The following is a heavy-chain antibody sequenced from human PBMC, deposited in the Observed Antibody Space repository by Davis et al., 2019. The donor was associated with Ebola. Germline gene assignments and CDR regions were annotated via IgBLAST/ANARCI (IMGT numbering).Heavy chain of an antibody. D-gene: IGHD1-26*01. J-gene: IGHJ3*02. CDR1: GFTFSSYA. CDR2: ISGSGGST. CDR3: AKGRVVGAHHDAFDI. V-gene: IGHV3-23*01. Sequence: GESLKISCAASGFTFSSYAMSWVRQAPGKGLEWVSAISGSGGSTYYADSVKGRFTISRDNSKNTLYLQMNSLRAEDTAVYYCAKGRVVGAHHDAFDIWGQGTMVTVSS.